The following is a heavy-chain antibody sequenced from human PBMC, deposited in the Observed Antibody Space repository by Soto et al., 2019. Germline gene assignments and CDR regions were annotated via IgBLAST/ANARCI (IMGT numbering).Heavy chain of an antibody. CDR2: ISGSGGST. D-gene: IGHD4-17*01. J-gene: IGHJ2*01. Sequence: EVQLLESGGGLVQPGGSLRLSCAASGFTFSSYAMSWVRQAPGKGLEWVSAISGSGGSTYYADSVKGRFTISRDNSQNTLYPQMTSMRADDTAVYCFAMSPGYGDYGRHWYFDLWGRGTLVTVSS. V-gene: IGHV3-23*01. CDR1: GFTFSSYA. CDR3: AMSPGYGDYGRHWYFDL.